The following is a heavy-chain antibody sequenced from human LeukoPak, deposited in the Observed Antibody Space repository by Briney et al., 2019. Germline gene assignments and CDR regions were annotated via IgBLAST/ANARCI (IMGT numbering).Heavy chain of an antibody. CDR3: ARVSGDYYDSSGYYNPYYFDY. Sequence: PGGSLRLSCAASGFTFSSYGMHWVRQAPGKGLEWVAVISYDGSNKYYADSVKGRFTISRDNSKNTLYLQMNSLRAEDTAVYYCARVSGDYYDSSGYYNPYYFDYWGQGTLVTVSS. CDR1: GFTFSSYG. J-gene: IGHJ4*02. D-gene: IGHD3-22*01. V-gene: IGHV3-30*19. CDR2: ISYDGSNK.